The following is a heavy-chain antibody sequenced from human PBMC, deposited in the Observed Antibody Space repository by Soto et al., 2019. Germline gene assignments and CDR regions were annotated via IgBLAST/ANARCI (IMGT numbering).Heavy chain of an antibody. CDR3: ARSGDDYGSYIDY. J-gene: IGHJ4*02. CDR2: INHSGNT. CDR1: GCSISSGYY. V-gene: IGHV4-38-2*01. D-gene: IGHD4-17*01. Sequence: KTSETLSLTCGVSGCSISSGYYCGWIRQPPGKGLEWIGSINHSGNTYYNPSLKSRVTISVDTSKNQVSLKLSSVTAADTAVYYCARSGDDYGSYIDYWGQGTLVTVSS.